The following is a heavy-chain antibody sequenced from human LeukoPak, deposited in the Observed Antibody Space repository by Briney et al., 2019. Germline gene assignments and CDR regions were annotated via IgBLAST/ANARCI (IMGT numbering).Heavy chain of an antibody. V-gene: IGHV4-39*07. CDR1: GGSISSRSYY. Sequence: PSETLSLTCTVSGGSISSRSYYWGWIRQPPGKGLEWIGEINHSGSTNYNPSLKSRVTISVDTSKNQFSLKLSSVTAADTAVYYCARVTTMRPPDAFDIWGQGTMVTVSS. CDR2: INHSGST. CDR3: ARVTTMRPPDAFDI. J-gene: IGHJ3*02. D-gene: IGHD3-22*01.